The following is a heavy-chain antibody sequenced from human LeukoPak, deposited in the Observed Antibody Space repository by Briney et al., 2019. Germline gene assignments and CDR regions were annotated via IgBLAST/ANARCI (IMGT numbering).Heavy chain of an antibody. D-gene: IGHD6-19*01. J-gene: IGHJ4*02. CDR1: GFTFSSYA. CDR3: GKMTTAYSSGRNPAWPVDY. Sequence: TGGSLRLSCTASGFTFSSYAMYWVRQAPGKGLEWVSGIFGSGGSAHYADSVKGRFTISRDNSQNTVYLQMNSLRAEDTAVYYCGKMTTAYSSGRNPAWPVDYWGQGTLVTVSS. V-gene: IGHV3-23*01. CDR2: IFGSGGSA.